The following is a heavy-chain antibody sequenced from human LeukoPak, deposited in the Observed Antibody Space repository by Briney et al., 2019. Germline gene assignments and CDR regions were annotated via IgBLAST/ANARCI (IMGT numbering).Heavy chain of an antibody. V-gene: IGHV1-24*01. CDR1: GYTLTELS. CDR3: ATDFNP. CDR2: FDPEDGET. Sequence: ASVKVSCKVSGYTLTELSMHWVRQAPGKGLEWMGGFDPEDGETIYAQKFQGRVTMTEVTSTDTAYMELSSLRSEDTAVYYCATDFNPWGQGTLVTVSS. J-gene: IGHJ5*02.